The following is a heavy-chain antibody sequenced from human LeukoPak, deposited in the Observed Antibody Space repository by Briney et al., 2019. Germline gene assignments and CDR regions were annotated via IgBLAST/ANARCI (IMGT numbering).Heavy chain of an antibody. CDR3: ARGQAFDI. CDR2: ISHSGST. V-gene: IGHV4-34*01. J-gene: IGHJ3*02. CDR1: GGSFSGYY. Sequence: PSETLSLTCAVYGGSFSGYYWSWIRQPPGKGLEWIGEISHSGSTNYNPSLKSRVTISVDTSKNQFSLKLSSVTAADTAVYYCARGQAFDIWGQGTMVTVSS.